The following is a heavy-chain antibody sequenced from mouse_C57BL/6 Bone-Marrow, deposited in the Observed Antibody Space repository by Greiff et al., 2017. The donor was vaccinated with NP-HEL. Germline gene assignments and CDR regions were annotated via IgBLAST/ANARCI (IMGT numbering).Heavy chain of an antibody. J-gene: IGHJ3*01. D-gene: IGHD1-1*01. CDR3: TFYYYGPWFAY. Sequence: EVQLQQSGAELVRPGASVKLSCTASGFNIKDDYMHWVKQRPEQGLEWIGWIDPENGDTEYASKFQGKATITADTSSNTAYLQLSSLTSEDTAVYYCTFYYYGPWFAYWGQGTLVTVSA. CDR1: GFNIKDDY. CDR2: IDPENGDT. V-gene: IGHV14-4*01.